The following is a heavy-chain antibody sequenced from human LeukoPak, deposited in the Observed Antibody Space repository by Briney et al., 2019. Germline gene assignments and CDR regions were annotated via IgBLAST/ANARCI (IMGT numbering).Heavy chain of an antibody. CDR2: IYYSGST. D-gene: IGHD7-27*01. CDR1: GGSISSNNFY. Sequence: PSETLSLTCTISGGSISSNNFYWGWIRQPPGKGLEWIGNIYYSGSTYYNPSLKSRITISVDTSKNQFSLKLRSVTAADTAVYYCARGYNWGSPTRNFYYLDVWGKGTTVTVSS. CDR3: ARGYNWGSPTRNFYYLDV. J-gene: IGHJ6*03. V-gene: IGHV4-39*07.